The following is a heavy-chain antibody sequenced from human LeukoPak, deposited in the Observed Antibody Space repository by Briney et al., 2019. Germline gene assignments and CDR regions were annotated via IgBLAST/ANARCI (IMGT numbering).Heavy chain of an antibody. CDR2: IYYSGST. Sequence: SETLSLTCTVSGGSISRYYWSWIRQPPGKGLEWIGHIYYSGSTNYNPSLKSRVTISVDTSKNQYSLKLSSVTAADTAVYYCARVSSWRRKGTFDYWGQGTLVTVSS. D-gene: IGHD1-1*01. CDR1: GGSISRYY. J-gene: IGHJ4*02. V-gene: IGHV4-59*01. CDR3: ARVSSWRRKGTFDY.